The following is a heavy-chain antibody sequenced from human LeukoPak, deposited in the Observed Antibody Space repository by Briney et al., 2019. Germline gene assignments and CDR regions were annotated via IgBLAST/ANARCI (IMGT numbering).Heavy chain of an antibody. CDR1: GFSLSSNY. Sequence: PGGSLRLSCAAPGFSLSSNYMNWVRQAPGKGLEWVSLIYSGGSTYYAVSAKGRFTISRDNSKNTLYLQMNSLRAEDTAVYYCEREGRKYGSGSLYYFYYWGQGRVVTVSS. J-gene: IGHJ4*02. CDR3: EREGRKYGSGSLYYFYY. D-gene: IGHD3-10*01. CDR2: IYSGGST. V-gene: IGHV3-66*01.